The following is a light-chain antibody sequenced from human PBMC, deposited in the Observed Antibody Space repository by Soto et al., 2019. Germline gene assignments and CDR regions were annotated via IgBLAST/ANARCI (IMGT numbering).Light chain of an antibody. Sequence: DIVMTQSPSTLSASVGDRVTITCRASQDISGWLAWYQQKPGRVPKLLIYKATNLEGGVPSRFSGSGSGTEFSLTISSLQAEDFATYYCQQYRSYSTFGQGTKVDI. CDR2: KAT. V-gene: IGKV1-5*03. CDR3: QQYRSYST. CDR1: QDISGW. J-gene: IGKJ1*01.